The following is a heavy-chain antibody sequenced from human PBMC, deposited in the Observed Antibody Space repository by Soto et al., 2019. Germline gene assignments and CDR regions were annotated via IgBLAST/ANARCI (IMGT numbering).Heavy chain of an antibody. Sequence: EVQLVESGGGLVQPGGSLRLSCAASGIPVSSNYMTWVRQAPGKGLEWLSVLHSGGDTYYANSVKGRFTISRHDSTNTLFLQMNSLTPEDTAVYYCARDGPYYYASRMDVWRQGTTVTVSS. V-gene: IGHV3-53*04. D-gene: IGHD3-10*01. J-gene: IGHJ6*02. CDR3: ARDGPYYYASRMDV. CDR2: LHSGGDT. CDR1: GIPVSSNY.